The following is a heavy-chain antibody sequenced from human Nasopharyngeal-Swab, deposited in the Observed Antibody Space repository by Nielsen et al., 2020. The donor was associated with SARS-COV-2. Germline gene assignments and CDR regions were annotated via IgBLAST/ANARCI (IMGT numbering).Heavy chain of an antibody. Sequence: GESLKISCAASGFTFSSYAMSWVRQAPGKGLEWVSAISGSGGSTYYADSVEGRFTISRDNSKNTLYLQMNSLRAEDTAVYYCAAGGDSSSSTFDYWGQGTLVTVSS. CDR1: GFTFSSYA. CDR3: AAGGDSSSSTFDY. V-gene: IGHV3-23*01. J-gene: IGHJ4*02. D-gene: IGHD6-6*01. CDR2: ISGSGGST.